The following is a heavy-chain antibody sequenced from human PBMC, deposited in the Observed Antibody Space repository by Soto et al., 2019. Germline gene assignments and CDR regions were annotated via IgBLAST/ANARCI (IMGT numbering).Heavy chain of an antibody. CDR3: AAIHSQKPSGYYPFYYCLDA. J-gene: IGHJ6*02. Sequence: ASVKVSFKASGDTFTGYYIHWLRQAPGQGLEWMGWINHKSGDTQFAQKFQGRVTMTRDTSITTAYMELSRLRSDDSAVYYCAAIHSQKPSGYYPFYYCLDAWGQGTTVTVSS. D-gene: IGHD3-22*01. CDR2: INHKSGDT. V-gene: IGHV1-2*02. CDR1: GDTFTGYY.